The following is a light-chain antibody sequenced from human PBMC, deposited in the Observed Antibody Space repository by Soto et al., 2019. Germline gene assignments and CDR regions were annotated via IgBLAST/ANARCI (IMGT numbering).Light chain of an antibody. V-gene: IGLV2-14*03. CDR2: DVS. Sequence: QSALTQPASVSGSPGQSIAVPCTGTSSDVGGYNYVSWYQHHPGKAPKLLIYDVSNRPSGVSNRFSGSKSGNTASLTISGLQAEDESDYYCSSHSSTATYVFGTGTKVTVL. J-gene: IGLJ1*01. CDR1: SSDVGGYNY. CDR3: SSHSSTATYV.